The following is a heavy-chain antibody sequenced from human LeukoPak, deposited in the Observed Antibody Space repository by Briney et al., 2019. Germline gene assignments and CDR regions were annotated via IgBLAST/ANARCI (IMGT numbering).Heavy chain of an antibody. CDR2: TYYRSKWCN. J-gene: IGHJ4*02. CDR1: GDSVSSKHRA. V-gene: IGHV6-1*01. Sequence: SQTLSLTCVVSGDSVSSKHRAWNCIRQSPSRGLEWLGRTYYRSKWCNDYAESMEGRMTISQDTSKNQYSLHLNSVTPGDTAVYYCARDFGTTGSHTFDYWGQGTLVTVSS. CDR3: ARDFGTTGSHTFDY. D-gene: IGHD1-14*01.